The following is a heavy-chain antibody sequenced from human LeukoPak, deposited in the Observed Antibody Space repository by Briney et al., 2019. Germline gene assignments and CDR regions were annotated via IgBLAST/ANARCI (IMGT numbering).Heavy chain of an antibody. CDR3: ARVQQLVFPAFDI. CDR1: GYTFTGYY. V-gene: IGHV1-2*02. D-gene: IGHD6-13*01. CDR2: INPNSGGT. Sequence: ASVKVSCKASGYTFTGYYMHWVRQAPGQGLEWMGWINPNSGGTNYAQKFQGRVTVTRDTSISTAYMELSRLGSDDTAVYYCARVQQLVFPAFDIWGQGTMVTVSS. J-gene: IGHJ3*02.